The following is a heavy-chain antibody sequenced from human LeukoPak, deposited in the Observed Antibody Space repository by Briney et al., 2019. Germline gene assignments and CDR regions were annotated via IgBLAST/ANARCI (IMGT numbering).Heavy chain of an antibody. Sequence: GGSLRISCAASGFTFSSYAMHWVRQAPGKGLEWVAVISYDGSNKYYADSVKGRFTISRDNSKNTLYLQMNSLRAEDTAVYYCARDYGFDYWGQGTLVTVSS. CDR1: GFTFSSYA. J-gene: IGHJ4*02. D-gene: IGHD3-10*01. V-gene: IGHV3-30*04. CDR2: ISYDGSNK. CDR3: ARDYGFDY.